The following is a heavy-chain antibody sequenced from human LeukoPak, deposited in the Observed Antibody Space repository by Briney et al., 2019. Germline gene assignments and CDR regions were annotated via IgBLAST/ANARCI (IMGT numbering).Heavy chain of an antibody. D-gene: IGHD2-21*02. Sequence: SETLSLTCTVSGGSISSYYWSWIRQSPGKRLEWIGYIHYSGATNYSPSLKSRVTISVDTSKNQFSLKLSSVTAADTALYYCATLRGASTAVFDSWGQGALVTVSS. CDR1: GGSISSYY. V-gene: IGHV4-59*08. J-gene: IGHJ4*02. CDR2: IHYSGAT. CDR3: ATLRGASTAVFDS.